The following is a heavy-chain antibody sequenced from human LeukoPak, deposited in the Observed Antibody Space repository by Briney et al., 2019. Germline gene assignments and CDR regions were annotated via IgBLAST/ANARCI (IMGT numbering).Heavy chain of an antibody. CDR1: GFTFSSYG. CDR3: AKGYCSSTSCPCDY. D-gene: IGHD2-2*01. V-gene: IGHV3-30*18. J-gene: IGHJ4*02. Sequence: GGSLRLSCAASGFTFSSYGMHWVRQAPGKGLEWVAVISYDGSNKYYADSVKGRFTISRDNSKNTLYLQMNSLRAEDTAVYSCAKGYCSSTSCPCDYWGQGTLVTVAS. CDR2: ISYDGSNK.